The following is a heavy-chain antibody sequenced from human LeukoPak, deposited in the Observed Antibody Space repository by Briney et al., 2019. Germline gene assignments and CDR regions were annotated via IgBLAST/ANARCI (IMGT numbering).Heavy chain of an antibody. CDR1: GFIFSTYW. Sequence: GGSLRLSCAASGFIFSTYWMSWVRQAPGKGLEWVAVILLDGSKEFYTDSVKGRFTISRDNSKNMLYLQMNSLRAEDTAVYYCATPPTRQYCSGGSCYPYWGQGTLVTVSS. CDR3: ATPPTRQYCSGGSCYPY. CDR2: ILLDGSKE. V-gene: IGHV3-30*03. J-gene: IGHJ4*02. D-gene: IGHD2-15*01.